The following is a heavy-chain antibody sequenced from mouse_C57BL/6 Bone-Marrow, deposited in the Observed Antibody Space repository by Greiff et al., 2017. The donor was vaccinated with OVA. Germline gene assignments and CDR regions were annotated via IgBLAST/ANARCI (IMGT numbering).Heavy chain of an antibody. D-gene: IGHD1-1*01. Sequence: QVQLQQSGPELVKPGASVKLSCKASGYTFTSYDINWVKQRPGQGLEWIGWIYPRDGSTKYNEKFKGKATLTVDTSSSTAYMELHSLTSEDSAVYFCAYYYGSSRPWFAYWGQGTLVTVSA. CDR2: IYPRDGST. J-gene: IGHJ3*01. V-gene: IGHV1-85*01. CDR3: AYYYGSSRPWFAY. CDR1: GYTFTSYD.